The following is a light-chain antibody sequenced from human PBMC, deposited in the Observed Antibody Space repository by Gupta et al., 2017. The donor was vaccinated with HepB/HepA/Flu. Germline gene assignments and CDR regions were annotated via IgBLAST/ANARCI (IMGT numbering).Light chain of an antibody. Sequence: QSVLTQPPSASGTPGQRVTISCSGSSSHIGSNPVTWYQHLQGKAPKSLNYINDQRPSGVPDVSSGSRSGTSASPATSGLQSEDEADDDGAVWDDSLNGWVFGGGTKLTVL. CDR3: AVWDDSLNGWV. V-gene: IGLV1-44*01. CDR1: SSHIGSNP. CDR2: IND. J-gene: IGLJ3*02.